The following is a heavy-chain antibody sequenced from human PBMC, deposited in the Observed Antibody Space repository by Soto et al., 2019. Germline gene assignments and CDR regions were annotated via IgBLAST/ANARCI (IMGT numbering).Heavy chain of an antibody. CDR2: IYRGGST. D-gene: IGHD2-21*01. CDR3: AKSQGDYWYFDL. CDR1: GGSIGSGGYS. V-gene: IGHV4-30-2*01. J-gene: IGHJ2*01. Sequence: QLQLQESGSGLVKPSQTLSLTCAVSGGSIGSGGYSWTWIRQPPGKGLEWIGYIYRGGSTYYNPSLRSRVTISIDKSKEQFSLQLSSVTAADTAVSYCAKSQGDYWYFDLWGRGTLVTVSS.